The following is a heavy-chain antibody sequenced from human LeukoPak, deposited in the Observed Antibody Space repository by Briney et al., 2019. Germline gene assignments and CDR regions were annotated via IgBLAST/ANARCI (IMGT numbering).Heavy chain of an antibody. J-gene: IGHJ4*02. CDR3: ARAFNYYGSGSYYFSPQRTTYYFDY. Sequence: ASVKVSCKASGYTFTGYYMHWVRQVPGQGLEWMGWINPNSAGTNYAQKFQGRVTMTRDTSISTAYMELSRLRSDDTAVYYCARAFNYYGSGSYYFSPQRTTYYFDYWGQGTLVTVSS. CDR2: INPNSAGT. D-gene: IGHD3-10*01. V-gene: IGHV1-2*02. CDR1: GYTFTGYY.